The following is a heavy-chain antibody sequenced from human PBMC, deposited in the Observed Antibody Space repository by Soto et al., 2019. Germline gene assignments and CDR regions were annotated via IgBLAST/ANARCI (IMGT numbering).Heavy chain of an antibody. CDR2: ISAYNGNT. Sequence: EASVKVSCKASGYTFTSYGISWVRQAPGQGLEWMGWISAYNGNTNYAQKLQGRVTMTTDTSTSTAYMELRSLRSDDTAVYYCARDPNPFLYVLRYFDWSPGMDVWGQGTTVTVSS. D-gene: IGHD3-9*01. J-gene: IGHJ6*02. V-gene: IGHV1-18*01. CDR1: GYTFTSYG. CDR3: ARDPNPFLYVLRYFDWSPGMDV.